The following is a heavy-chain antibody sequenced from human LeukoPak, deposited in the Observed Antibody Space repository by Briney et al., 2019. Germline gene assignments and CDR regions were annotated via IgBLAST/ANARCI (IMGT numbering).Heavy chain of an antibody. J-gene: IGHJ5*02. CDR1: GYTFTGYY. CDR3: ARDRTSRSGYRNWFDP. V-gene: IGHV1-2*02. CDR2: INPNSGGT. Sequence: ASVEVSCKASGYTFTGYYMHWVRQAPGQGLEWMGWINPNSGGTNYAQKFQGRVTMTRDTSISTAYTELSRLRSDDTAVYYCARDRTSRSGYRNWFDPWGQGTLVTVSS. D-gene: IGHD3-3*01.